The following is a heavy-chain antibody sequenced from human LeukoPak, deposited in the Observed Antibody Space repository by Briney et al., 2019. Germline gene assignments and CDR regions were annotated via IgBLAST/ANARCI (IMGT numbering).Heavy chain of an antibody. CDR1: GFTFSTYS. Sequence: PGGSLRLSCAASGFTFSTYSMSWVRQAPGKGLEWVSVIYSGGSTYYADSVKGRFTISRDNSKNTLYLQMNSLRAEDTAVYYCARGGGSAPILYYFDYWGQGTLVTVSS. CDR3: ARGGGSAPILYYFDY. J-gene: IGHJ4*02. V-gene: IGHV3-53*01. D-gene: IGHD2-15*01. CDR2: IYSGGST.